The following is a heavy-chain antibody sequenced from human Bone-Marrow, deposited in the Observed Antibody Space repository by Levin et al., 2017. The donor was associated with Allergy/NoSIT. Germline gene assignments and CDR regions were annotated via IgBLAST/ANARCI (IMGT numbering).Heavy chain of an antibody. CDR1: GFSLTTSQMR. J-gene: IGHJ4*02. D-gene: IGHD6-25*01. Sequence: VSGPTLVKPTETLTLTCTFSGFSLTTSQMRLSWIRQPPGKALEWLARIDWDDDKFYSSSLRTRLTISKDTSKNQVVLTMTDMDPVDTATYYCARISPREAAFGYYFFDYWGQGSLVTVSS. CDR3: ARISPREAAFGYYFFDY. V-gene: IGHV2-70*04. CDR2: IDWDDDK.